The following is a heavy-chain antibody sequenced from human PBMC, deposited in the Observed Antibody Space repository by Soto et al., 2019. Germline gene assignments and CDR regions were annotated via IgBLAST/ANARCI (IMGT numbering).Heavy chain of an antibody. J-gene: IGHJ4*02. CDR1: GFTFSIYD. V-gene: IGHV3-13*01. CDR2: IGTAGDT. CDR3: ARGPRYCTNGVCYYFDY. Sequence: GGSLRLSCAASGFTFSIYDMHWVRQATGKGLEWVSAIGTAGDTYYPGSVKGRFTISRENAKNSLYLQMNSLRAGDTAVYYCARGPRYCTNGVCYYFDYWGQGTLVTVSS. D-gene: IGHD2-8*01.